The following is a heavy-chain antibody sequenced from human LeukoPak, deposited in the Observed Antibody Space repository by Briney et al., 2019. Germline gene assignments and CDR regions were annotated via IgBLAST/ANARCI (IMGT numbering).Heavy chain of an antibody. V-gene: IGHV3-23*01. CDR3: AKVGDGGGSSYFDY. CDR2: ISGNGAST. CDR1: GFAFNAYA. J-gene: IGHJ4*02. Sequence: GGSLRLSCAASGFAFNAYALSWVRQAPGKGLEWVSTISGNGASTYYADSVKGRFTISRDNSKNTLYLQMNSLRAEDTAVYYCAKVGDGGGSSYFDYWGQGTLVTVSS. D-gene: IGHD2-15*01.